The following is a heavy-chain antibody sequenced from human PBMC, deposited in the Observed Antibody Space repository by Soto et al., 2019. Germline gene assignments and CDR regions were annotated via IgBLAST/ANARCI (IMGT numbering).Heavy chain of an antibody. CDR3: ATGQRGGYNWNPSYDY. V-gene: IGHV1-24*01. J-gene: IGHJ4*02. CDR2: FDPEDGET. CDR1: GYTLTELS. D-gene: IGHD1-20*01. Sequence: ASVKVSCKVSGYTLTELSMHWVRQAPGKGLEWMGGFDPEDGETIYAQKFQGRVTMTEDTSTDTAYMELSSLRSEDTAVYYCATGQRGGYNWNPSYDYWGQGTLVTVSS.